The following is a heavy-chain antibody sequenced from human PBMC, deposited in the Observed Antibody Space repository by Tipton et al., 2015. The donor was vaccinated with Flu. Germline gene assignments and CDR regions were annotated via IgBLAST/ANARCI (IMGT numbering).Heavy chain of an antibody. V-gene: IGHV4-38-2*01. CDR2: LHHTGNT. CDR1: GYPIASDYL. J-gene: IGHJ5*01. D-gene: IGHD4-11*01. CDR3: ARRDYSNYVSVPKNWFDS. Sequence: TLSLTCSVSGYPIASDYLWGGIRQSPGKGLEWFGNLHHTGNTYYNQSLRSRVTILVDSSKNQFSLKLSSVTAADTAVYYCARRDYSNYVSVPKNWFDSWGQGLMVSVSS.